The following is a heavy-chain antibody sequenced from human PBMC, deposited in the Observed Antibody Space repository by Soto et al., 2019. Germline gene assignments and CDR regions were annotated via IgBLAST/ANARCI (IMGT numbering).Heavy chain of an antibody. CDR2: IYYSGST. Sequence: PSETLSLTCTVSGGSICSGGYYWSWIRQHPGKGLEWIGYIYYSGSTYYNPSLKNRVTISVDTSKNQFSLKLSSVTAADTAVYYCARVQPTMIVVVIRRGRNWFDPWGQGTLVTVSS. D-gene: IGHD3-22*01. CDR1: GGSICSGGYY. CDR3: ARVQPTMIVVVIRRGRNWFDP. V-gene: IGHV4-31*03. J-gene: IGHJ5*02.